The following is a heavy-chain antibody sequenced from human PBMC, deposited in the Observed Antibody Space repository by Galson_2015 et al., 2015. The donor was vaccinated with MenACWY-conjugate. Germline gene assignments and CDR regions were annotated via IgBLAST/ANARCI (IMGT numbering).Heavy chain of an antibody. J-gene: IGHJ4*02. CDR3: ARDPGWGSYDRYYFDY. CDR2: IYSGGST. CDR1: GFTVSSNY. V-gene: IGHV3-53*01. D-gene: IGHD3-10*01. Sequence: SLRLSCAASGFTVSSNYMSWVRQAPGKGLEWVSVIYSGGSTYYADSVKGRFTISRDNSKNTLYLQMNSLRAEDTAVYYCARDPGWGSYDRYYFDYWGQGTLVTVSS.